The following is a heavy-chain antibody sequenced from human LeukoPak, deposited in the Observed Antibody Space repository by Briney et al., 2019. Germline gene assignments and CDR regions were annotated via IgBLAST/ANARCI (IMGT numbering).Heavy chain of an antibody. CDR3: ARGSRYFDWLPLAEYFQH. J-gene: IGHJ1*01. D-gene: IGHD3-9*01. V-gene: IGHV4-39*07. Sequence: SETLSLTCTVSGGSISSSSYYWGWIRQPPGKGLEWIGSIYYSGSTYYNPSLKSRVTISVDTSKNQFSLKLSSVTAADTAVYYCARGSRYFDWLPLAEYFQHWGQGTLVTVSS. CDR2: IYYSGST. CDR1: GGSISSSSYY.